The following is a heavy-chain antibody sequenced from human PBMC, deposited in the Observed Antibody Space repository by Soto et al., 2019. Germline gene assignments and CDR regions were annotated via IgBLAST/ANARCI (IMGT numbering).Heavy chain of an antibody. V-gene: IGHV4-59*01. J-gene: IGHJ5*02. CDR1: GGSISSYY. CDR2: IYYSGST. Sequence: QVQLQESGPGLVKPSETLSLTCTVSGGSISSYYWSWIRQPPGKGLEWIGYIYYSGSTNYNPSLTSRVTISVDTSKHQFSLKVSSVTAADTAVYYCARDSYSSSSGFDPWGQGTLVTVSS. D-gene: IGHD6-6*01. CDR3: ARDSYSSSSGFDP.